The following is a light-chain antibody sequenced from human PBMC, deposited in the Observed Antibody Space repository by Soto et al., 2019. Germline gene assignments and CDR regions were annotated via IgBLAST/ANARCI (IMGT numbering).Light chain of an antibody. Sequence: QSVLTQPASVSGSPGQSITISCTGTSSVVGGYNYVSWYQQHPGKAPKLMIYDVSNRPSGVFNRFSGSKSGNTASLTISGLQAEDEADYYCSSYTSSSTYVFGTGTKVTVL. J-gene: IGLJ1*01. CDR2: DVS. CDR3: SSYTSSSTYV. CDR1: SSVVGGYNY. V-gene: IGLV2-14*01.